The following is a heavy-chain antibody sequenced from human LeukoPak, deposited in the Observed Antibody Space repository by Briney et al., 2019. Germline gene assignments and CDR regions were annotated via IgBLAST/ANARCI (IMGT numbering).Heavy chain of an antibody. Sequence: GGSLRLSCAASGFTFSSYAMHWVRQAPGKGLEWVAVISYDGSNKYYADSVKGRFTISRDNSKNTLYLQMNSLRAEDMAVYYCARDQKLLTGYYNYWGQGTLVTVSS. CDR3: ARDQKLLTGYYNY. CDR1: GFTFSSYA. CDR2: ISYDGSNK. J-gene: IGHJ4*02. D-gene: IGHD3-9*01. V-gene: IGHV3-30-3*01.